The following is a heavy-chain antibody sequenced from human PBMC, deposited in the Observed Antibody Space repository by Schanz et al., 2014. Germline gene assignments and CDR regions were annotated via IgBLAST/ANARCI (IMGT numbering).Heavy chain of an antibody. CDR1: GFTFSSYG. CDR3: AREEGWGIAAAGPKHYYYGMDV. V-gene: IGHV3-48*01. CDR2: IDGKSTTV. J-gene: IGHJ6*02. Sequence: VQLVESGGGVVQFGRSLRLSCVASGFTFSSYGMHWVRQAPGKGLEWLSYIDGKSTTVYYADSVKGRFTVSRDNARNSLYLHMNTLGAEDTAVYYCAREEGWGIAAAGPKHYYYGMDVWGQGTTVTVSS. D-gene: IGHD6-13*01.